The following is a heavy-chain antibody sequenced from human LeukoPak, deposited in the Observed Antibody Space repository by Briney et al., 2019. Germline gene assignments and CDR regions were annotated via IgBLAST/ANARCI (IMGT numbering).Heavy chain of an antibody. Sequence: PGGSLRLSCAASGFTFSSYAMSWVRQAPGKGLEWVSAISGSVGSTYYADSVKGRFTISRDNSKNTLYLQMNSLRAEDTAVYYCAKYLAHSSGWLLDAFDIWGQGTMVTVSS. J-gene: IGHJ3*02. CDR3: AKYLAHSSGWLLDAFDI. CDR2: ISGSVGST. V-gene: IGHV3-23*01. CDR1: GFTFSSYA. D-gene: IGHD6-19*01.